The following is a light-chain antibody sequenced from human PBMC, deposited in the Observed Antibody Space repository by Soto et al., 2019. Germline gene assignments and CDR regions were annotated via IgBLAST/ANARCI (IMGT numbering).Light chain of an antibody. CDR1: QSISIW. CDR2: DAS. V-gene: IGKV1-5*01. CDR3: QQYNSYRT. J-gene: IGKJ1*01. Sequence: DIQMTQSPSILSASVGDRVSIACRARQSISIWLAWYQQKPGKAPKLLIYDASILESGVPSRFRGSGSGTEFTLTISSLQPDDFATYCCQQYNSYRTFGQGTKVDIK.